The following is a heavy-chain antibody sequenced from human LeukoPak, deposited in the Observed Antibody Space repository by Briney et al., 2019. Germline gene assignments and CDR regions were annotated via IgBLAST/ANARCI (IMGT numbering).Heavy chain of an antibody. CDR3: AKGGEYSTSWDDTFDI. CDR2: ISSSGSTI. CDR1: GFTFSDHF. J-gene: IGHJ3*02. Sequence: GGSLRLSCAVSGFTFSDHFVDWVRQAPGKGLEWVSYISSSGSTIYYADSVKGRFTISRDNSKNTLYLDMNSLRTEDTALYYCAKGGEYSTSWDDTFDIWGQGTMVTVSS. D-gene: IGHD2-2*01. V-gene: IGHV3-11*04.